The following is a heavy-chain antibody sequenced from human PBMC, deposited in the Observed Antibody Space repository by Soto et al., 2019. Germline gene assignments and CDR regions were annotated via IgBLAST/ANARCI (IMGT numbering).Heavy chain of an antibody. D-gene: IGHD6-19*01. J-gene: IGHJ6*02. CDR1: GGSFSGYY. V-gene: IGHV4-34*01. CDR2: INHSGST. CDR3: GRGQKGSGWHDSYGMDV. Sequence: SETLSLTCAVYGGSFSGYYWSWIRQPPGKGLEWIGEINHSGSTNYNPSLKSRVTISVDTSKNQFSLKLSSVTAADTAVYYCGRGQKGSGWHDSYGMDVWGQGTTVTVSS.